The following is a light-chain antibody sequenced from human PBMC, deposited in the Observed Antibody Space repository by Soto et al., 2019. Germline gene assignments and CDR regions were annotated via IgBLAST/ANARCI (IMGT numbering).Light chain of an antibody. CDR2: GAS. V-gene: IGKV3-15*01. CDR1: QSISTN. J-gene: IGKJ5*01. CDR3: QQYNNWPPRVT. Sequence: EIVMTQSPAILSVSPGERATLSCRASQSISTNLAWYQQTPGQAPRLLIFGASTRATGVPARFSGSGSGTELTLTISRLQSEDFAIYYCQQYNNWPPRVTFGQGTRLEI.